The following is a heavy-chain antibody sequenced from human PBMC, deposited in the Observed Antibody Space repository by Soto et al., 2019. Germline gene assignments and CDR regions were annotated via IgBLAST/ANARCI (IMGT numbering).Heavy chain of an antibody. CDR1: GDSVSSNSAA. J-gene: IGHJ6*02. V-gene: IGHV6-1*01. CDR2: TYYRSKWYN. Sequence: KQSQTLSLTCAISGDSVSSNSAAWNWIRQSPSRGLEWLGRTYYRSKWYNDYAVSVKSRITINPDTSKNQFSLQLNSVTPEDTAVYYCARDLSSEEVVTSGRLYYYYYDMDVWGQGTTVTVSS. D-gene: IGHD3-22*01. CDR3: ARDLSSEEVVTSGRLYYYYYDMDV.